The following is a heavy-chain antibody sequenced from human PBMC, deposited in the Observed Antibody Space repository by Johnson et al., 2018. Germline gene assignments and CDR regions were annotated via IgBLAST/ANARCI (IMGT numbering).Heavy chain of an antibody. J-gene: IGHJ1*01. D-gene: IGHD1-26*01. CDR1: GFTFSNAW. Sequence: VQLVQSGGGLVKPGESLRLSCAASGFTFSNAWMTWVRQAPGKGLEWVSAVSGRDGSTNYADSVKGRFITSRDNSKNTQYLQMDSLRAEDTAIYYCAKVESSGTFYGFFHHWGQGTLVTVSS. CDR2: VSGRDGST. V-gene: IGHV3-23*04. CDR3: AKVESSGTFYGFFHH.